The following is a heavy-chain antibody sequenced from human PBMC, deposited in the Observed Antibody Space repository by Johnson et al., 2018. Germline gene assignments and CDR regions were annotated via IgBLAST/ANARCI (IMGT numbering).Heavy chain of an antibody. CDR3: TRHLLYGDPPDIDY. D-gene: IGHD4-17*01. Sequence: EQLVESGGGLVQPGRSLTLSCTTSGFTFGDFAMTWFRQAPGTGLKWVGFIRSTAFGGTAHDAASVIGRFTSSRDDSKSFAYLQMNSLTTEDTAVYYCTRHLLYGDPPDIDYWGQGTLVTVSS. J-gene: IGHJ4*02. CDR2: IRSTAFGGTA. V-gene: IGHV3-49*03. CDR1: GFTFGDFA.